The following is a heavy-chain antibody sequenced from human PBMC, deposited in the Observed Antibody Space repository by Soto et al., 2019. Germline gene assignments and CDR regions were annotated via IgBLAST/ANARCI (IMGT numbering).Heavy chain of an antibody. Sequence: QVQLQQWGAGLLKPSETLSLTCAVYGGSFSGYYWSWIRQPPGKGLEWMGEIIHSGSTNYNPSLKSRVTISIDTSKNQFSRKLSSVTAADTAVYYCARNGESYIWAGAPGFFDCRGQGTLVTVSS. V-gene: IGHV4-34*12. CDR3: ARNGESYIWAGAPGFFDC. J-gene: IGHJ4*02. CDR1: GGSFSGYY. CDR2: IIHSGST. D-gene: IGHD1-26*01.